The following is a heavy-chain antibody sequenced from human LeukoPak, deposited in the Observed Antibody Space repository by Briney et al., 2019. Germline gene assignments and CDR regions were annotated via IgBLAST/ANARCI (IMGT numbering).Heavy chain of an antibody. Sequence: GGSLRLSCAASGFTVSSNYMSWVRQAPGKGLEWVSVIYSGGSTYYADSVKGRFTISRDSSKNTLYVQMNSLRAEDTAVYYCARAGSGSYYPNVYYYYGMDVWGQGTTVTVSS. D-gene: IGHD3-10*01. CDR1: GFTVSSNY. CDR2: IYSGGST. V-gene: IGHV3-66*01. CDR3: ARAGSGSYYPNVYYYYGMDV. J-gene: IGHJ6*02.